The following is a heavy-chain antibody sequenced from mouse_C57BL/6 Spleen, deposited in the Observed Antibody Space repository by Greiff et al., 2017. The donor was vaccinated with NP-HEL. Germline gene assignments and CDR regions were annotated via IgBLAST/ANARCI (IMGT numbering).Heavy chain of an antibody. CDR1: GYTFTSYW. D-gene: IGHD1-1*01. Sequence: QVQLQQPGAELVKPGASVKLSCKASGYTFTSYWMHWVKQRPGQGLEWIGMIHPNSGSTNYNEKFKSKATMTVDKSSSTADMQLSSLTSEDSAVYYCARIYYYGSSYVEGYFDDWGKGTTVTVSS. V-gene: IGHV1-64*01. J-gene: IGHJ1*03. CDR3: ARIYYYGSSYVEGYFDD. CDR2: IHPNSGST.